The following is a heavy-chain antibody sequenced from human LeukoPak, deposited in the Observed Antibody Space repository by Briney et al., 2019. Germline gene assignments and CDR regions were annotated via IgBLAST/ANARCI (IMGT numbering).Heavy chain of an antibody. CDR2: IYTSGST. CDR1: GGSISSYY. Sequence: SETLSLTCTVSGGSISSYYWSWIRQPAGKGLEWIERIYTSGSTNYNPSLKSRVTMSVDTSKNQFSLKLSSVTAADTAVYYCARERRSSWYGNMCYYFNYWGQGALVTVSS. J-gene: IGHJ4*02. D-gene: IGHD6-13*01. CDR3: ARERRSSWYGNMCYYFNY. V-gene: IGHV4-4*07.